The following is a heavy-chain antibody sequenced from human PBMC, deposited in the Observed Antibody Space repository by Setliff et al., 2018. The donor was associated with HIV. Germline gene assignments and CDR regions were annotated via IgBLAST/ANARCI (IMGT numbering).Heavy chain of an antibody. Sequence: GASVKVSCKASGGTFSTFSSSAISWVRQAPGQGLEWMGGVIPIFGTPKYPQKSQGRVTISADDSTTTAYMELSRLKPDDTAIYYCATALTANWNYEPHFDYWGQGSLVTVSS. CDR1: GGTFSTFSSSA. D-gene: IGHD1-7*01. V-gene: IGHV1-69*13. CDR2: VIPIFGTP. J-gene: IGHJ4*02. CDR3: ATALTANWNYEPHFDY.